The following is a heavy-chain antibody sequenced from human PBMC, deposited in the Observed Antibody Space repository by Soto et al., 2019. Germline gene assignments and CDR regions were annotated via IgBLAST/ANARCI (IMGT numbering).Heavy chain of an antibody. CDR1: GFTFSSYG. V-gene: IGHV3-33*01. D-gene: IGHD2-2*02. Sequence: GGSLRLSCAASGFTFSSYGMHWVRQAPGKGLEWVAVIWYDGSNKYYADSVKGRFTISRDNFKNTLYLQMNSLRAEDTAVYYCARDKGCSSTSCYTWGPYYYYGMDVWGQGTTVTVSS. CDR2: IWYDGSNK. J-gene: IGHJ6*02. CDR3: ARDKGCSSTSCYTWGPYYYYGMDV.